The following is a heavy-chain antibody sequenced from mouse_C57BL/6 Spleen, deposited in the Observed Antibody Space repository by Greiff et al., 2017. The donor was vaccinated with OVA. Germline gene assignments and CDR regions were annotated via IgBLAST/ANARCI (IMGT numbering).Heavy chain of an antibody. CDR1: GYTFTSYW. J-gene: IGHJ2*01. D-gene: IGHD1-2*01. CDR3: ARRHYYGVFDY. Sequence: QVQLQQPGAELVRPGSSVKLSCKASGYTFTSYWMDWVKQRPGQGLEWIGNIYPSDSETHYNQKFKDQATLTVDKSSSTASMQLSSLTSEDSAVYYCARRHYYGVFDYWGQGTTLTVSS. CDR2: IYPSDSET. V-gene: IGHV1-61*01.